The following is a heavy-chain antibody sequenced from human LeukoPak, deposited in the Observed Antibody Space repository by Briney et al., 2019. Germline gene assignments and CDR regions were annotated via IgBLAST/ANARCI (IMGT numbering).Heavy chain of an antibody. CDR2: IYPGDCDT. D-gene: IGHD5-12*01. CDR3: ARQLGSGYDLYYFGMDV. V-gene: IGHV5-51*01. J-gene: IGHJ6*02. Sequence: GESLQISCQGSGYSFTNYCNGWGRQRPGKGLEWMGIIYPGDCDTRYSPSFQGQVTISADKTISTAYLQWSRLKASDTAMYYCARQLGSGYDLYYFGMDVWGQGTTVTASS. CDR1: GYSFTNYC.